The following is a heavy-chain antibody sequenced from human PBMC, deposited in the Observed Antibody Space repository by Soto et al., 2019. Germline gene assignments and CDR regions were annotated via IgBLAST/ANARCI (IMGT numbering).Heavy chain of an antibody. Sequence: QVQLVQSGAEVKKPGASVKVSCKASGYTFTSYGISWVRQAPGQGLEWMGWLSAYNGNTNYAQKLQGRVTMTTDTSTSTAYMELRSLRSDDTAVYYCARVDIVVVSAAIYYYGMDGWGQGTTVTVSS. D-gene: IGHD2-2*03. CDR1: GYTFTSYG. CDR2: LSAYNGNT. V-gene: IGHV1-18*01. J-gene: IGHJ6*02. CDR3: ARVDIVVVSAAIYYYGMDG.